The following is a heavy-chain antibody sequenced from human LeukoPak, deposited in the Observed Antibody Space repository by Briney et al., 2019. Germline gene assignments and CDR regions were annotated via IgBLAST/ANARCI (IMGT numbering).Heavy chain of an antibody. J-gene: IGHJ6*03. V-gene: IGHV4-30-4*07. CDR3: ARQVGRGTQVYYMDV. D-gene: IGHD3-16*01. Sequence: SETLSLTCAVSSVSISGGGYCWNWIRQPPGKGLEWIGYICYSGITYYNPSLKSRLTMSLDTSNNQFSLHLSSVTAADTAVYYCARQVGRGTQVYYMDVWGKGTTVTVSS. CDR2: ICYSGIT. CDR1: SVSISGGGYC.